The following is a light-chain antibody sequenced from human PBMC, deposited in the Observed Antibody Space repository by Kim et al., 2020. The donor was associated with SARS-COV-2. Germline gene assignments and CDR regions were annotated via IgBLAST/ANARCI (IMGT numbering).Light chain of an antibody. CDR1: NYGSKM. CDR3: QVWDNSSYV. Sequence: VALQRTGRISCGGNNYGSKMVRCQQQNPGHAPGLVNYRDSNRPSKIPGRFSGSNSENTATLTTSSAQAGDAADYYCQVWDNSSYVFGTGTKVTVL. V-gene: IGLV3-9*01. J-gene: IGLJ1*01. CDR2: RDS.